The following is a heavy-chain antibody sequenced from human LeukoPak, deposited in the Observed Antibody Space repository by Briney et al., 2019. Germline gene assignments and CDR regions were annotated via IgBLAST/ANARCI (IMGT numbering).Heavy chain of an antibody. CDR2: ISAYNGNT. CDR3: ARDRPGIAVAGNVDY. J-gene: IGHJ4*02. CDR1: GYTFTSYG. Sequence: ASVKVSCKASGYTFTSYGISWVRQAPGQGLEWMGWISAYNGNTNYAQKLQGRVTMTTDTSTSTAYMELRSLRSDDTAVYYCARDRPGIAVAGNVDYWGQGTLVTVSS. D-gene: IGHD6-19*01. V-gene: IGHV1-18*01.